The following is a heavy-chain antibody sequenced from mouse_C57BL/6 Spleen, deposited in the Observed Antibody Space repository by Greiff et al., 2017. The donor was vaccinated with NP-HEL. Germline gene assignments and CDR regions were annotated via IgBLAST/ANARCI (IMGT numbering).Heavy chain of an antibody. J-gene: IGHJ4*01. D-gene: IGHD2-12*01. V-gene: IGHV1-64*01. CDR3: ASELLSYAMDD. CDR2: IHPNSGST. CDR1: GYTFTSYW. Sequence: QVQLQQPGAELVKPGASVKLSCKASGYTFTSYWMHWVKQRPGQGLEWIGMIHPNSGSTNYNEKFKSKATLTVDKSSSTAYMQLSSLTSEDSAVYYCASELLSYAMDDWGKGTSVTVSS.